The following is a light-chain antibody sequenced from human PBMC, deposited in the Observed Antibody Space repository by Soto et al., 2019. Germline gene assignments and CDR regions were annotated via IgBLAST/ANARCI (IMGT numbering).Light chain of an antibody. CDR1: QTISHW. J-gene: IGKJ1*01. Sequence: DIHLTQSPSTLSASVGYRVTITCRASQTISHWLAWYQQKPGKAPKLLIFDASSLENGVPSRFSGSGSGTDFTLTTAGLQPDDFAPYYGQQYNTYWTFGQGTKVEI. CDR2: DAS. V-gene: IGKV1-5*01. CDR3: QQYNTYWT.